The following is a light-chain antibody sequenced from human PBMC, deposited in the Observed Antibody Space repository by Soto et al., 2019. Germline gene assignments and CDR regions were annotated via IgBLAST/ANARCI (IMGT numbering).Light chain of an antibody. Sequence: QSALTQPASVSGSPGQSIAISCTGTSSDVGAYDYVSWYQQHPGKAPKLMIYDVKYRPSGVSNRFSGSKSGNTASLTISGLQAEYEADYYCSSYTSSSSVIFGGGTKVTVL. CDR1: SSDVGAYDY. CDR3: SSYTSSSSVI. CDR2: DVK. V-gene: IGLV2-14*01. J-gene: IGLJ2*01.